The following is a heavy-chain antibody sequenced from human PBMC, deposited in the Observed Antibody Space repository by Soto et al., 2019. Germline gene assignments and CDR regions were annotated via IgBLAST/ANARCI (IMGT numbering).Heavy chain of an antibody. V-gene: IGHV4-39*01. J-gene: IGHJ5*02. CDR1: GNYMSVHSYY. CDR3: TKRYNWNDNYYDP. Sequence: SEIMSLSGTVLGNYMSVHSYYWTSNREPPRKGLEWIGSSYYSGTTYFNPSLKSRASISVDTSKNELSLSLTSVTAADTAVYSCTKRYNWNDNYYDPWGPGALVTVSS. D-gene: IGHD1-20*01. CDR2: SYYSGTT.